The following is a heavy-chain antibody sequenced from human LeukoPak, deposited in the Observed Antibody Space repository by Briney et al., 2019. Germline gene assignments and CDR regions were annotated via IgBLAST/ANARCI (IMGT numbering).Heavy chain of an antibody. D-gene: IGHD7-27*01. CDR2: SNAGNGNT. CDR1: GYTFTSYA. CDR3: ATDGDV. V-gene: IGHV1-3*01. Sequence: ASVKVSCKASGYTFTSYAMHWVRQAPGQRLEWMGWSNAGNGNTKYSQKFQGRVTMTEDTSTDTAYMELSSLRSEDTAVYYCATDGDVWGQGTLVTVSS. J-gene: IGHJ4*02.